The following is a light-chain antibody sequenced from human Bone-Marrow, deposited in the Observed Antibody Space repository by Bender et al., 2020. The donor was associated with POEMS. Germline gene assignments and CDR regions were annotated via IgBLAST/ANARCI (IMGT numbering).Light chain of an antibody. CDR2: TNN. J-gene: IGLJ3*02. CDR3: VAWDASLNGWV. CDR1: RSNIGGYP. Sequence: QSVLTQPPSVSGTPGQRVTISCSGSRSNIGGYPVNWYQQLPGTAPRLLIYTNNERPSGVPDRFSGSKSGTSASLAITGLQSDDEAIYFCVAWDASLNGWVFGGGTKLTVL. V-gene: IGLV1-44*01.